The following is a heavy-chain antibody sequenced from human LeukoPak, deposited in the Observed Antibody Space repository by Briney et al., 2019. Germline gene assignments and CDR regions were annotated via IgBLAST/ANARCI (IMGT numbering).Heavy chain of an antibody. V-gene: IGHV3-66*01. J-gene: IGHJ5*02. CDR2: TYSGGRT. CDR3: TRVQVQWFDP. Sequence: GGSLRLSCAASGFTVSNNYMSWVRQAPGKGLEWVSVTYSGGRTYYADSVKGRFTIARDNSKKTLSLQMNNLRVEDTAVYYCTRVQVQWFDPWGQGTLVTVSS. CDR1: GFTVSNNY.